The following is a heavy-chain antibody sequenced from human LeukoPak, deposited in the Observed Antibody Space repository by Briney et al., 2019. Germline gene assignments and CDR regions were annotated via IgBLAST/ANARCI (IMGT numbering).Heavy chain of an antibody. CDR1: GFTFSSYG. Sequence: GRSLRLSCAASGFTFSSYGMHWVRQAPGKGLEWVAVISYDGSNKYYADSVKGRFTISRDNSKNTLYLQMNSLRAEDTAVYYCAKEGDSSSWMYYFDYWGQGTLVTVSS. CDR3: AKEGDSSSWMYYFDY. J-gene: IGHJ4*02. V-gene: IGHV3-30*18. D-gene: IGHD6-13*01. CDR2: ISYDGSNK.